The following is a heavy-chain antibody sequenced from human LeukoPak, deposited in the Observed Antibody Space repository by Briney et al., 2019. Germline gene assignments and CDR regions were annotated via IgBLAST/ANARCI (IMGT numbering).Heavy chain of an antibody. CDR3: ARVGYSSGSAIDY. Sequence: SETLSLTCTVSGGSISSGIYYWSWIRQPAGKGLEWIGRIYTSGSTNYNPSLKSRVTISVDTSKNQFSLKLSSVTAADTAVYYCARVGYSSGSAIDYWGQGTLVTVSS. V-gene: IGHV4-61*02. CDR2: IYTSGST. CDR1: GGSISSGIYY. J-gene: IGHJ4*02. D-gene: IGHD2-15*01.